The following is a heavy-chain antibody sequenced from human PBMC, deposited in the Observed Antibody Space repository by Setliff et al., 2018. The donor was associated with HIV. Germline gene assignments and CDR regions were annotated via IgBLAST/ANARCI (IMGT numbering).Heavy chain of an antibody. V-gene: IGHV4-34*01. Sequence: SETLSLTCTLNGVPLSDYYWNWIRQSPGKGLEWIVEIYHSGSANYNPSLKSRVIISIDKSKNKFSLKVSSVTAADTAVYYCARILVAAAGTGFDPWGQGILVTVSS. D-gene: IGHD6-13*01. CDR1: GVPLSDYY. CDR2: IYHSGSA. J-gene: IGHJ5*02. CDR3: ARILVAAAGTGFDP.